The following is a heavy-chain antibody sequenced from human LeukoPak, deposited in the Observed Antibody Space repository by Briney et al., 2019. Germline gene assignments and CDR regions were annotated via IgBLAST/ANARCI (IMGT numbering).Heavy chain of an antibody. V-gene: IGHV3-7*04. CDR1: GFTFSSYW. Sequence: GGSRRLSCAASGFTFSSYWMTWVRQAPGKGLEWVANIKQDGSEKYYVDSVKGRFTISRDNAKNSLYLQMNSLRAEDTAVYYCARDRRCSSTSCYYFDYWGQGTLVTVSS. D-gene: IGHD2-2*01. J-gene: IGHJ4*02. CDR2: IKQDGSEK. CDR3: ARDRRCSSTSCYYFDY.